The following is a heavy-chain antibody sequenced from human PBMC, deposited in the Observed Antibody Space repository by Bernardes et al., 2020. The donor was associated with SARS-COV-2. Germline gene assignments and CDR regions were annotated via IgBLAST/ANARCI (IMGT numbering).Heavy chain of an antibody. CDR3: AVYSGSGYDVPYYGLDV. V-gene: IGHV3-23*01. CDR2: ISGAGYNT. Sequence: GGSLRLSCAASGFSFNNYAMTWVRQAPGKGLEWVSSISGAGYNTYFADSVQGRFTISRDNSRNTMYLEMSGLRAEDTAIYYCAVYSGSGYDVPYYGLDVWGKGTTVTVSS. CDR1: GFSFNNYA. J-gene: IGHJ6*04. D-gene: IGHD5-12*01.